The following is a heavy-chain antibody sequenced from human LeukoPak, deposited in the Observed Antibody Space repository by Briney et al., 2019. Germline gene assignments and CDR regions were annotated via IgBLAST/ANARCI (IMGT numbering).Heavy chain of an antibody. Sequence: GGSLRLSCAASGFTFSSYAMSWVRQAPGKGLEWISAISGGGGSTYYADSVKGRFTISRDNSKNTLYLQVNSLRAEDTAVYYCAKGGKWDVTPFDYWGQGTLVTVSS. J-gene: IGHJ4*02. V-gene: IGHV3-23*01. CDR1: GFTFSSYA. D-gene: IGHD1-26*01. CDR2: ISGGGGST. CDR3: AKGGKWDVTPFDY.